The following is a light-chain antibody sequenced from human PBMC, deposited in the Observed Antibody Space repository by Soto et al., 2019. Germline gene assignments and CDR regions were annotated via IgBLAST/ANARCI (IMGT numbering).Light chain of an antibody. Sequence: ERLTTQSPCTVSASLGERATLTCRASRSISSSYLAWYQQKPGQDPRLLIYGVSSRATGIPDRFSGSGSGTEFTLTISSLQPADFVVYYCHQYGSSSWAFGQGTKVDIK. V-gene: IGKV3-20*01. CDR2: GVS. CDR3: HQYGSSSWA. CDR1: RSISSSY. J-gene: IGKJ1*01.